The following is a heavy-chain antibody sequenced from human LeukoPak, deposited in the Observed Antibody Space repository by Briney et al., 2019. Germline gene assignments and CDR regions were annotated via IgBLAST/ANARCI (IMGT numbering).Heavy chain of an antibody. V-gene: IGHV3-21*01. D-gene: IGHD1-1*01. CDR2: ISYSGRDK. Sequence: PGGSLRFSCAASGFTFSTYAMNWVRQEAGKGLEWVSSISYSGRDKFYADSVKGRFTISRDNAKNSLYLEMNNLRAEDTAVFYCARERTDQLLLDFWGQGALVTVSS. CDR3: ARERTDQLLLDF. CDR1: GFTFSTYA. J-gene: IGHJ4*02.